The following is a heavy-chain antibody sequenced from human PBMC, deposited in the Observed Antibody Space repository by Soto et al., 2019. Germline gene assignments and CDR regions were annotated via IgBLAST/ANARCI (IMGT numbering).Heavy chain of an antibody. Sequence: PGESLKISCKASGYSFTSYWIVWVRQMPGKGLEWMGIIYPDDSDTRYSPSFQGQVTISADKSSSTAYLQWSSLKVSDTAIYYCARHGRRLSVPTARGFDPWGQGTLVTVSS. V-gene: IGHV5-51*01. D-gene: IGHD1-26*01. CDR1: GYSFTSYW. CDR3: ARHGRRLSVPTARGFDP. J-gene: IGHJ5*02. CDR2: IYPDDSDT.